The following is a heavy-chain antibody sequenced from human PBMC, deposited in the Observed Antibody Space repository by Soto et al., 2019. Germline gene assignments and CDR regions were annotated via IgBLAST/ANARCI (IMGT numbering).Heavy chain of an antibody. D-gene: IGHD3-16*01. Sequence: ASVKVSCKASGYTFNGYFMHWVRQAPGEGLEWMGWINPNSGATNYARKFQGRVTMTRDTSTRTAYLELSRHTSDDKAFFYCARGGGTILATLPWGQGTSVTVSS. CDR1: GYTFNGYF. CDR3: ARGGGTILATLP. CDR2: INPNSGAT. J-gene: IGHJ5*02. V-gene: IGHV1-2*02.